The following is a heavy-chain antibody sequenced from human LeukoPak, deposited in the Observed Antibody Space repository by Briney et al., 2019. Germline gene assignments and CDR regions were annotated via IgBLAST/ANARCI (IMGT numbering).Heavy chain of an antibody. D-gene: IGHD2-15*01. CDR1: GGTFSSYA. J-gene: IGHJ3*02. CDR3: ARERVDPGDIVVVVAATRAFDI. Sequence: GASVKVSFTASGGTFSSYAISWVRQAPGQGLEWMGRIIPIFGTANYAQKFKGRVTITTDESTSTAYMELSSLRSEDTAVYYCARERVDPGDIVVVVAATRAFDIWGQGTMVTVSS. V-gene: IGHV1-69*05. CDR2: IIPIFGTA.